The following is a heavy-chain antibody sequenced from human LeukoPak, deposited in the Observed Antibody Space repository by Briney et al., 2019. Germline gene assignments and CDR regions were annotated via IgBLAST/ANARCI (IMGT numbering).Heavy chain of an antibody. CDR3: ARLLRYFDRGMDV. V-gene: IGHV4-34*01. Sequence: SETLSLTCAVYGGSFSGYYWSWTRQPPGKGLEWIGEINHSGSTNYNPSLKSRVTISVDTSKNQFSLKLSSVTAADTAVYYCARLLRYFDRGMDVWGKGTTVTVSS. CDR2: INHSGST. CDR1: GGSFSGYY. D-gene: IGHD3-9*01. J-gene: IGHJ6*04.